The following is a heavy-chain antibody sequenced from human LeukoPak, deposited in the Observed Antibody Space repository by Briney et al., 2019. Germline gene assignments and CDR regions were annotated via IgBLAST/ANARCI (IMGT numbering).Heavy chain of an antibody. D-gene: IGHD3-22*01. V-gene: IGHV3-33*06. CDR1: GFTFSSYV. Sequence: PGGSLRLSCAASGFTFSSYVMTWVRQAPGKGLEWVAVIWYDGSQKYYADSVKGRFTIYRDDSTKTLYLQMNSLRVEDTATYYCAKYYYDSSGDYWGRGTLVTVSS. J-gene: IGHJ4*02. CDR3: AKYYYDSSGDY. CDR2: IWYDGSQK.